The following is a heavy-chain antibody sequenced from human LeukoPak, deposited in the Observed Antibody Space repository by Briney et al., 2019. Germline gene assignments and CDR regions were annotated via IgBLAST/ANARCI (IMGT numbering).Heavy chain of an antibody. CDR1: GYTFTGYY. CDR3: ATDTWGYYDSSNYYRQADY. D-gene: IGHD3-22*01. CDR2: INPNSGGT. J-gene: IGHJ4*02. V-gene: IGHV1-2*06. Sequence: GASVKVSCKASGYTFTGYYMHWVRQAPGQGLEWMGRINPNSGGTNYAQKFQGRVTMTRDTSIGTAYMELSRLRSDDTAVYYCATDTWGYYDSSNYYRQADYWGQGTLVTVSS.